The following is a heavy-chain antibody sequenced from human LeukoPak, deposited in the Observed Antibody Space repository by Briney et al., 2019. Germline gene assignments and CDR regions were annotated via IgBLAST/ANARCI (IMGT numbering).Heavy chain of an antibody. V-gene: IGHV3-53*01. CDR2: ISGSGGSA. J-gene: IGHJ4*02. D-gene: IGHD3-10*01. CDR1: GFTVSSSY. Sequence: GGSLRLSCAASGFTVSSSYMSWVRQAPGKGLEWVSFISGSGGSAYYADSVKGRFTISRDNSKNTLYLQMNSLRAEDMAVYYCASPYYYGSGSYFDYWGQGTLVTVSS. CDR3: ASPYYYGSGSYFDY.